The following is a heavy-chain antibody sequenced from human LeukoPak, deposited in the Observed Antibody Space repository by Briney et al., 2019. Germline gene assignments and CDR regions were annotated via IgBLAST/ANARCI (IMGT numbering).Heavy chain of an antibody. D-gene: IGHD2-2*03. J-gene: IGHJ4*02. CDR1: GFTFSSYG. V-gene: IGHV3-30*02. Sequence: GGSLRLSCAASGFTFSSYGMHWVRQAPGKGLEWVAFIRYDGSNKYYADSVKGRFTISRDNSKNSLYLQMNSLRAEDTALYYCARGYCSSTSCFKRNYYFDYWGQGTLVTVSS. CDR2: IRYDGSNK. CDR3: ARGYCSSTSCFKRNYYFDY.